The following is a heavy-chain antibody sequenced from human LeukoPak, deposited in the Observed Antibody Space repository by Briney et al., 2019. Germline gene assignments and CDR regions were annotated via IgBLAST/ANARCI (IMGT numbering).Heavy chain of an antibody. CDR3: ARVRGLTMIVVVIYDAFDI. CDR1: GFTFSSYA. D-gene: IGHD3-22*01. Sequence: PGRSLRLSCAASGFTFSSYAMHWVRQAPGKGLEWVAVISYDGSNKYYADSVKGRFTISRDNSKNTLYLQMNSLRTEDTAVYYCARVRGLTMIVVVIYDAFDIWGQGTIVTVSS. J-gene: IGHJ3*02. V-gene: IGHV3-30-3*01. CDR2: ISYDGSNK.